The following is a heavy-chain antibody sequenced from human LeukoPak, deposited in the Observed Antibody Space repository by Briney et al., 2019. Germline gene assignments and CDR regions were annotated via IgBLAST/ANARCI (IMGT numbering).Heavy chain of an antibody. J-gene: IGHJ6*03. CDR3: ARSTLYYYYMDV. CDR1: GGSISSSSSY. V-gene: IGHV4-39*01. Sequence: SETLSLTCTVSGGSISSSSSYWGWIRQPPGKGLEWIGRIYYSGSTYYNPSLKSRVTISVDTSKNQFSLKLSSVTAADTAVYYCARSTLYYYYMDVWGKGTTVTVSS. CDR2: IYYSGST.